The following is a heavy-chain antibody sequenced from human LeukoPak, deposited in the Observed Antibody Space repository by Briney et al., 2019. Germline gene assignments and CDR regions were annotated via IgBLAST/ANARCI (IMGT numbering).Heavy chain of an antibody. CDR2: ISAAGTT. D-gene: IGHD2-2*01. CDR1: VGSISSGGYY. Sequence: SQTLSLTCTVAVGSISSGGYYWSWIRQPPGKGLEWIAYISAAGTTFYNPSLKSRVTISLDGSKNQFSLNLTSITAADTAVYYCAGQNVPTPHDYWGQGTQVTVSS. J-gene: IGHJ4*02. CDR3: AGQNVPTPHDY. V-gene: IGHV4-30-2*01.